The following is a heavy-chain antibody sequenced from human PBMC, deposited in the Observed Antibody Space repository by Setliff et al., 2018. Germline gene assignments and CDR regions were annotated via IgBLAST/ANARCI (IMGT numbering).Heavy chain of an antibody. D-gene: IGHD6-13*01. CDR2: IRYDGSNR. V-gene: IGHV3-30*02. Sequence: PGGSLRLSCAASGFTFVSYGMHWVRQAPGKGLEWVAFIRYDGSNRYFADSVKGRFSISRDNSKNTLYPQMNSLRAEDTAVYYCARGVPIAAAGTELNDYWGQGTLVTVSS. J-gene: IGHJ4*02. CDR3: ARGVPIAAAGTELNDY. CDR1: GFTFVSYG.